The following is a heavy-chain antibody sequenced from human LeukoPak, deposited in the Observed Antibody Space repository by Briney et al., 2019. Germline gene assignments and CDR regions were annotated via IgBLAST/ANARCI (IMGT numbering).Heavy chain of an antibody. CDR1: GFTFSSYA. CDR3: AKGGYSYGYFDY. Sequence: GGSLRLSCAASGFTFSSYAMSWVRQAPGKGLEWVSAISGSGGSTYYADSVKGRFTISRNNSKNTLYLQMNSLRAEDTAVYYCAKGGYSYGYFDYWGQGTLVTVSS. J-gene: IGHJ4*02. D-gene: IGHD5-18*01. V-gene: IGHV3-23*01. CDR2: ISGSGGST.